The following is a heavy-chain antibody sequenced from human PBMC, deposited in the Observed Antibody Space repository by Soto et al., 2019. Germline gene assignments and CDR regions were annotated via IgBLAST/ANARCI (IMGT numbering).Heavy chain of an antibody. Sequence: EVSLVETGGGLIHPGGSLRLSCAASGFTVSGMFMNWVRQAPGKGLEWVSVIYPAGPTYYADSVKGRFTISRDNSKNTLLLQLNNLRAEDPAVYYCARDADSSGLHYWGQGILVTVSS. J-gene: IGHJ4*02. D-gene: IGHD6-19*01. CDR1: GFTVSGMF. CDR2: IYPAGPT. CDR3: ARDADSSGLHY. V-gene: IGHV3-53*02.